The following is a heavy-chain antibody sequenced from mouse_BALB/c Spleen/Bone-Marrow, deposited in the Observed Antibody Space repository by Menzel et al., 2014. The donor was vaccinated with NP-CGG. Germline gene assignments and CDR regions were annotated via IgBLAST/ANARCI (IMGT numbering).Heavy chain of an antibody. CDR3: TRNGPDSSGYPAWFAY. D-gene: IGHD3-2*01. CDR2: INPSNGGT. Sequence: VQRVESGAELVKPGASVKLSCKASGYTFTIYYMFWVKQRPGQGLEWIGEINPSNGGTNFNEKFKSKATLTVDKSSSTAYMQLSSLTSEDSAVYYCTRNGPDSSGYPAWFAYWGQGTLVTVSA. V-gene: IGHV1S81*02. J-gene: IGHJ3*01. CDR1: GYTFTIYY.